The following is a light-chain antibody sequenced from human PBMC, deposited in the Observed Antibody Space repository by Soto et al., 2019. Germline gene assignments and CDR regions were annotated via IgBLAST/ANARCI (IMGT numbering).Light chain of an antibody. V-gene: IGKV1-9*01. J-gene: IGKJ4*01. CDR3: QQLNSYPRVT. CDR1: QGISSY. CDR2: AAS. Sequence: DIQLTQSPSFLSASVGDRVTITCRASQGISSYLAWYQQKPGKAPKLLIYAASTLQSGVPSRIGGSGAGTEFNLTISSLQHADFATYYCQQLNSYPRVTFGGGTKVEIK.